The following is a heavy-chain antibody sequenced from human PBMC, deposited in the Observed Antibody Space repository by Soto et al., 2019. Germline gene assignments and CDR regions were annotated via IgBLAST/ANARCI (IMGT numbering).Heavy chain of an antibody. CDR2: IYYSGST. V-gene: IGHV4-31*03. CDR3: ARLVYYDFWSGYYTTDMDV. J-gene: IGHJ6*03. Sequence: QVQLQESGPGLVKPSQTLSLTCTVSGGSISSGGYYWSWIRQHPGKGLEWIGYIYYSGSTYYNPSLKGRVTISVDTSKNQFSLKLSSVTAADTAVYYCARLVYYDFWSGYYTTDMDVWGKGTTVTVSS. CDR1: GGSISSGGYY. D-gene: IGHD3-3*01.